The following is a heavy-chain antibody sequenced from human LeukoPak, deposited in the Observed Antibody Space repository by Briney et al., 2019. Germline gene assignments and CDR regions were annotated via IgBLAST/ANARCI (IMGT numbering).Heavy chain of an antibody. V-gene: IGHV3-30-3*01. Sequence: GGSLRLSCAAPGFTFSSYAMHWVRQAPGKGLEWVAVISYDGSNKYYADSVKGRFTISRDNSKNTLYLQMNSLRAEDTAVYYCARASGRFLEWLLYDPLDYWGQGTLVTVSS. CDR1: GFTFSSYA. D-gene: IGHD3-3*01. J-gene: IGHJ4*02. CDR2: ISYDGSNK. CDR3: ARASGRFLEWLLYDPLDY.